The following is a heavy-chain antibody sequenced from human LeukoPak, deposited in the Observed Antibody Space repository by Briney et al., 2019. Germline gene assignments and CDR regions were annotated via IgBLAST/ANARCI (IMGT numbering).Heavy chain of an antibody. D-gene: IGHD3-10*01. CDR1: GGSISSGSYY. J-gene: IGHJ4*02. CDR3: ATMVRGDRFDY. CDR2: IYTSGST. V-gene: IGHV4-61*02. Sequence: PSETLSLTCTVSGGSISSGSYYWSWIRQPAGKGLEWIGRIYTSGSTNYNPSLKSRVTISVDTSKNQFSLKLSSVTAADTAVYYCATMVRGDRFDYWGQGTLVTVSS.